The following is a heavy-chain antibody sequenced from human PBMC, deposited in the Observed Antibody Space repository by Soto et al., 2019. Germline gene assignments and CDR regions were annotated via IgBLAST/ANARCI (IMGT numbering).Heavy chain of an antibody. Sequence: SETLSLTCTVSGGSISSYYWSWIRQPAGKGLEWIGRIYTSGSTNYNPSLKSRVTMSVDTSKNQFSLKLSSVTAADTAVYYGARGPPSDERAARPVSDYYGMDVWGQGTTVTVSS. V-gene: IGHV4-4*07. D-gene: IGHD6-6*01. CDR1: GGSISSYY. CDR2: IYTSGST. J-gene: IGHJ6*02. CDR3: ARGPPSDERAARPVSDYYGMDV.